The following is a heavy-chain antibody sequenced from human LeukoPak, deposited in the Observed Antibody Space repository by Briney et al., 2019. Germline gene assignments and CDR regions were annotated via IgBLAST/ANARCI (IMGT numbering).Heavy chain of an antibody. CDR2: IYPGDSDT. J-gene: IGHJ4*02. CDR3: ARHVSGHGDF. CDR1: GYNFANYW. D-gene: IGHD5-12*01. Sequence: GESLKISCKGSGYNFANYWIGWGRQMPGKGLEWMGIIYPGDSDTRYSPSFQGQVTISADKSIETAYLQWSSLKDSDTAMYYCARHVSGHGDFWGQGTLVTVSS. V-gene: IGHV5-51*01.